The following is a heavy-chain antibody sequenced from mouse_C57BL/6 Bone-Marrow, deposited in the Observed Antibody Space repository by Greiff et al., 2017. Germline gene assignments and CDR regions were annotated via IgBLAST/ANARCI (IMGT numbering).Heavy chain of an antibody. D-gene: IGHD2-4*01. CDR3: AIYYYYDGYAMDY. CDR2: IYPSDSET. V-gene: IGHV1-61*01. J-gene: IGHJ4*01. CDR1: GYTFTSYW. Sequence: VQLQQPGAELVRPGSSVKLSCKASGYTFTSYWMDWVKQRPGQGLEWIGNIYPSDSETNYNQKFKDKATLTVDKSSSTAYMQLSSLTSEDSAVYYCAIYYYYDGYAMDYWGQGTSVTVSS.